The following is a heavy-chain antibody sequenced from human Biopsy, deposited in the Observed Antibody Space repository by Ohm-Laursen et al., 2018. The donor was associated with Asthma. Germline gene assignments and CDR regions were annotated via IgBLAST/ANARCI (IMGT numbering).Heavy chain of an antibody. Sequence: VASVKVSCKTSGYTFNSAGITWVRQAPGQGLEWMGWISVYNGNTKVAQKLQDRVTMITDTSTSTAYMELRSPRSDDTAVYFCARAVDYSHYYGIDVWGQGTTVTVS. D-gene: IGHD3-10*01. CDR3: ARAVDYSHYYGIDV. CDR1: GYTFNSAG. CDR2: ISVYNGNT. J-gene: IGHJ6*02. V-gene: IGHV1-18*01.